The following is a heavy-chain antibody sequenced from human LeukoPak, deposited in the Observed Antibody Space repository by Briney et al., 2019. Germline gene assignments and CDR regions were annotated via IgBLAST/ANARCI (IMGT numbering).Heavy chain of an antibody. J-gene: IGHJ5*02. CDR2: INPNIGST. CDR1: GYTFTGYY. CDR3: ARQKTQEDWFDP. Sequence: GASVKVSCKASGYTFTGYYIHWVRQAPGQGLEWMGWINPNIGSTNYAQKFQGRVTMTRDTSISTAYMELSRLTSDDTAVYYCARQKTQEDWFDPWGPGTLVTVSS. V-gene: IGHV1-2*02.